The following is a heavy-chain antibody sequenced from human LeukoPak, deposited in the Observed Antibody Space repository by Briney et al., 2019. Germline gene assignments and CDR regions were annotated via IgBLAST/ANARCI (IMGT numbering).Heavy chain of an antibody. D-gene: IGHD4-23*01. Sequence: ASVKVSCKASGYTLTNYNISWVRQAPGQGLEWMGWINTYKGDTLYAQKLQGRVTMTADTSTNTAYMELRSLRFNDTAVYYCAREFGHCYGDNCFYFFDTWGQGFRVTVSS. CDR1: GYTLTNYN. CDR3: AREFGHCYGDNCFYFFDT. CDR2: INTYKGDT. V-gene: IGHV1-18*01. J-gene: IGHJ4*02.